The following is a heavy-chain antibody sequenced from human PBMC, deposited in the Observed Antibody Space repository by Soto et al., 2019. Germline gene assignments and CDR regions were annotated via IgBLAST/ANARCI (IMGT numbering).Heavy chain of an antibody. D-gene: IGHD1-26*01. Sequence: SGSLSLTSAASRERMCIFYWNWARQFPGRGLEWIGYVYRSGSTYYNPSLGSRVTMSVDTSKNQFSLKLNSVTAADTAVYYCAKAFIVGATPYYGMDVWGQGTTVTVSS. CDR3: AKAFIVGATPYYGMDV. CDR2: VYRSGST. J-gene: IGHJ6*02. V-gene: IGHV4-59*12. CDR1: RERMCIFY.